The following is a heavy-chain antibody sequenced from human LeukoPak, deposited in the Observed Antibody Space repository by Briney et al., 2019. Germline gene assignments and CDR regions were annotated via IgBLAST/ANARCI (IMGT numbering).Heavy chain of an antibody. J-gene: IGHJ4*02. CDR1: GGSISSYY. Sequence: PSETLSLTCTVSGGSISSYYWSWIRQPPGKGLEWIGYIYYSGSTYYNPSLKGRVTISVDRSKNQFSLKLSSVTAADTAVYYCVRADITIFGVVTMSAYYFDYWGQGTLVTVSS. CDR2: IYYSGST. D-gene: IGHD3-3*01. CDR3: VRADITIFGVVTMSAYYFDY. V-gene: IGHV4-59*12.